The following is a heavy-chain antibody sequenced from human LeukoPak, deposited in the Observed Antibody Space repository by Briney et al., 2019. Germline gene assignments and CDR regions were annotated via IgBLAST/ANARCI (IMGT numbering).Heavy chain of an antibody. Sequence: PSETLSLTCTVSGGSLSSYYWRWIRQPPGKGLEWIGYIYYSGSTNYNPSLKSRVTISVDTSKNQFSLKLSSVTAADTAVYYCARDRNYYDSSGSSDAFDIWGQGTMVTVSS. D-gene: IGHD3-22*01. CDR2: IYYSGST. CDR1: GGSLSSYY. CDR3: ARDRNYYDSSGSSDAFDI. V-gene: IGHV4-59*01. J-gene: IGHJ3*02.